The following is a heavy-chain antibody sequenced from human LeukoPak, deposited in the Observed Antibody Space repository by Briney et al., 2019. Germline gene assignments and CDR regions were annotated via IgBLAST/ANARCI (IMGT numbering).Heavy chain of an antibody. Sequence: SETLSLTCTVSGGSISSSSYYWGWIRQPPGKGLEWIGSIYYSGSTYYNPSLKSRVTISVDTSKNQFSLKLSSVTAADTAVYYCARAPASYTVDYWGQGTLVTVSS. V-gene: IGHV4-39*07. CDR1: GGSISSSSYY. J-gene: IGHJ4*02. CDR3: ARAPASYTVDY. D-gene: IGHD2-2*02. CDR2: IYYSGST.